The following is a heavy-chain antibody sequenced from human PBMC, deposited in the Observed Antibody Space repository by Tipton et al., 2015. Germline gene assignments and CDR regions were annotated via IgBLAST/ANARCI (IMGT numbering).Heavy chain of an antibody. Sequence: LRLSCTVSGGAITSDGFYWSWIRQHPGKGLEWIGYIFYIGSTYYNPSLKSRATLSVDTSKNQFSLKLSSVTAADTAVYYCATLGAGTNHDYWGQGTLVTVSS. J-gene: IGHJ4*02. D-gene: IGHD1-14*01. CDR3: ATLGAGTNHDY. V-gene: IGHV4-31*03. CDR1: GGAITSDGFY. CDR2: IFYIGST.